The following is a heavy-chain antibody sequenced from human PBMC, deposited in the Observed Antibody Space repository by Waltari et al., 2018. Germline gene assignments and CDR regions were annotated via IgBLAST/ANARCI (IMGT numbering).Heavy chain of an antibody. D-gene: IGHD1-26*01. CDR2: IWYDGSNK. V-gene: IGHV3-33*08. CDR1: GFPFSSYG. Sequence: QVQLVESGGGVVQPGRSLRLSCAASGFPFSSYGMHWVRQAPGKGLEWVAVIWYDGSNKYYADSVKGRFTISRDNAKNSLYLQMNSLRAEDTAVYYCAREGGRYFDYWGQGTLVTVSS. CDR3: AREGGRYFDY. J-gene: IGHJ4*02.